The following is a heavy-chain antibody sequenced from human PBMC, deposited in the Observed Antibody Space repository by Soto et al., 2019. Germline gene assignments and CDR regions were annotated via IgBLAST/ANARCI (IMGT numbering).Heavy chain of an antibody. V-gene: IGHV4-34*01. D-gene: IGHD2-15*01. CDR2: VNHSGST. CDR1: GGSLSSSGYY. Sequence: SETLSLTCTVSGGSLSSSGYYWSWIRQPPGKGLEWIGEVNHSGSTNYNPSLKSRVTISVDTSKNQFSLKLSSVTAADTAVYYCARLVVAANSAFDYWGQGTLVTVSS. J-gene: IGHJ4*02. CDR3: ARLVVAANSAFDY.